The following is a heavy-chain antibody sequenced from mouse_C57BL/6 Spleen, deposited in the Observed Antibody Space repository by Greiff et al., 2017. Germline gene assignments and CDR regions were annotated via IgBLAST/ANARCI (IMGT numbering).Heavy chain of an antibody. CDR2: IDPETGGT. Sequence: QVQLQQSGAELVRPGASVTLSCKASGYTFTDYEMHWVKQIPVHGLEWIGAIDPETGGTAYNQKFKGKAILTADKSSSTAYMELRSLTSEDSAVYYCTRSDYYGSSLYYFDYWGQGTTLTVSS. J-gene: IGHJ2*01. D-gene: IGHD1-1*01. CDR3: TRSDYYGSSLYYFDY. V-gene: IGHV1-15*01. CDR1: GYTFTDYE.